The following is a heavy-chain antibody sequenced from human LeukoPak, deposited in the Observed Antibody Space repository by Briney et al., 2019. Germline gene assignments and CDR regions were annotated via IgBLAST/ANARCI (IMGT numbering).Heavy chain of an antibody. CDR1: GFTFGDYA. CDR3: TRDRYCSGGSCYSPPNWFDL. CDR2: IRSKAYGGTT. V-gene: IGHV3-49*03. J-gene: IGHJ5*02. D-gene: IGHD2-15*01. Sequence: GRSLRLSCTASGFTFGDYAMSWFRQAPGKGLGWVGFIRSKAYGGTTEYAASVKGRFTISRDDSKSIAYLQMNSLKTEDTAVYYCTRDRYCSGGSCYSPPNWFDLWGQGTLVTVSS.